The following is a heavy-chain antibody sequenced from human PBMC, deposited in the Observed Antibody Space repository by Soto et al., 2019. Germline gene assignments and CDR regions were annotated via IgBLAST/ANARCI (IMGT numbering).Heavy chain of an antibody. CDR2: ISDRGSSR. J-gene: IGHJ4*02. CDR1: RFTFNDYS. Sequence: VQLVESGGALVQPGGSLRLSCAVSRFTFNDYSIAWFRQVPGKGLEWLAHISDRGSSRYYADYVKGRFTISRDNAKNSLHLQMNSLRAQEPAVYYCARDGLFGEFNFDYWGQGTLVTVSS. V-gene: IGHV3-11*01. CDR3: ARDGLFGEFNFDY. D-gene: IGHD3-10*01.